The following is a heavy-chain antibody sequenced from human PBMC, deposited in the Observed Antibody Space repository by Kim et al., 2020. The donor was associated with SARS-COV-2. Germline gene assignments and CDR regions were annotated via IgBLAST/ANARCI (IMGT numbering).Heavy chain of an antibody. D-gene: IGHD1-20*01. CDR3: ARDKWRGYNWNDGGADY. J-gene: IGHJ4*02. CDR2: ISAYNGNT. Sequence: ASVKVSCKASGYTFTSYGISWVRQAPGQGLEWMGWISAYNGNTNYAQKLQGRVTMTTDTSTSTAYMELRSLRSDDTAVYYCARDKWRGYNWNDGGADYWGQGTLVTVSS. CDR1: GYTFTSYG. V-gene: IGHV1-18*01.